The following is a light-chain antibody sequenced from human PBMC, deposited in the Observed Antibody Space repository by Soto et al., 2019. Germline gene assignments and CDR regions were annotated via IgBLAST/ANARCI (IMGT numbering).Light chain of an antibody. J-gene: IGLJ1*01. CDR2: EVS. Sequence: QSAVTRPPSASGSPGQSVTISCTGTSTDVGGYNYVSWYQQHPGKAPKLMIYEVSNRPSGVPDRFSGSKSGNTASLTVSGLQAEDEADYYCSSYAGSNKLGVFGTGTRSPS. CDR1: STDVGGYNY. V-gene: IGLV2-8*01. CDR3: SSYAGSNKLGV.